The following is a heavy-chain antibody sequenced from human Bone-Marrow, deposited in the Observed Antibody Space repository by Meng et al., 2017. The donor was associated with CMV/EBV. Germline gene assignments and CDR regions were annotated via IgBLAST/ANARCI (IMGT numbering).Heavy chain of an antibody. V-gene: IGHV4-61*08. J-gene: IGHJ6*02. D-gene: IGHD1-26*01. Sequence: SETLSLTCTVSGGSISRGGYYWSWIRQPPGKGLEWIGYIYYSGSTNYNTSLKSRVTISVDTSKNQFSLKLSSVTAADTAVYYCARGPRIDNVTPPPLSYYYGMDVWGQGTTVTVSS. CDR3: ARGPRIDNVTPPPLSYYYGMDV. CDR1: GGSISRGGYY. CDR2: IYYSGST.